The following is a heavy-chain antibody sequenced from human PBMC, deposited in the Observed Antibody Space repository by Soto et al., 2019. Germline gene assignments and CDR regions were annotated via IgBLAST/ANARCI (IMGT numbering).Heavy chain of an antibody. Sequence: PXESLMIYCKGSGYSFTSYWISWVRQMPGKGLEWMGRIDPSDSYTNYSPSFQGHVTISADKSISTAYLQWSSLKASDTAMYYCARHEIAARRSYYYGMDVWGQGSTVTVSS. J-gene: IGHJ6*02. CDR3: ARHEIAARRSYYYGMDV. CDR1: GYSFTSYW. D-gene: IGHD6-6*01. V-gene: IGHV5-10-1*01. CDR2: IDPSDSYT.